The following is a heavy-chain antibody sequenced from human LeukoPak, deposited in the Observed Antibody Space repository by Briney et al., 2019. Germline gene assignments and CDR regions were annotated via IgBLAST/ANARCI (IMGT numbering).Heavy chain of an antibody. CDR3: ATSYYDILTGYPEGYYFDY. Sequence: GASVKVSCKASGYTFTSYAMHWVRQAPGQRLEWMGWINAGNGNTKYSQKFQGRVTIARDTSASTAYMELSSLRSEDTAVCYCATSYYDILTGYPEGYYFDYWGQGTLVTVSS. CDR2: INAGNGNT. V-gene: IGHV1-3*01. D-gene: IGHD3-9*01. J-gene: IGHJ4*02. CDR1: GYTFTSYA.